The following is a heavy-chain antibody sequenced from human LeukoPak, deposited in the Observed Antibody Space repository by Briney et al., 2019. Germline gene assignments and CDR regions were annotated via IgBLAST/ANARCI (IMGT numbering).Heavy chain of an antibody. CDR2: LDPEDGET. D-gene: IGHD6-19*01. Sequence: EASVKVSCKVSGHTLTDISIHWVRQAPGKGLEWMGGLDPEDGETLYAQKLQGRVTMTEDTSTDTAYMELSSLRSDDTAVYYCAPVAGLRGDENWSAPWGREPLVTVSS. CDR1: GHTLTDIS. CDR3: APVAGLRGDENWSAP. V-gene: IGHV1-24*01. J-gene: IGHJ5*02.